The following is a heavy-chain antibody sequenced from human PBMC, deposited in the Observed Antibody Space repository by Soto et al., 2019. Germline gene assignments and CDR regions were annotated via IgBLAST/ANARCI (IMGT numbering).Heavy chain of an antibody. CDR2: ISGSGVTM. V-gene: IGHV3-23*01. CDR1: GFTFNNFA. J-gene: IGHJ4*02. CDR3: AKDYYYGSGSYFDY. Sequence: PGGSLRLSCAASGFTFNNFAMTWVRQAPGKGLEWVSGISGSGVTMYYADSVKGRFTISRDNYKNTLYLQMNSLRAEDTAVYYCAKDYYYGSGSYFDYWGQGTLVTVSS. D-gene: IGHD3-10*01.